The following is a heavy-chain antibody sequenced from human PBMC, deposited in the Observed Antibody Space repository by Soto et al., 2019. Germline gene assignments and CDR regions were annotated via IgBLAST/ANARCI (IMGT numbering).Heavy chain of an antibody. D-gene: IGHD3-10*01. CDR1: GFTFSSYS. CDR3: ARSAATFGAFDI. J-gene: IGHJ3*02. Sequence: PGGSLRLSCAASGFTFSSYSMNWVRQAPGKGLEWVSSISSSSSYIYYADSVKGRFTISRDNAKNSLYLQVNSLRAEDTAVYYCARSAATFGAFDIWGQGTMVTVSS. CDR2: ISSSSSYI. V-gene: IGHV3-21*01.